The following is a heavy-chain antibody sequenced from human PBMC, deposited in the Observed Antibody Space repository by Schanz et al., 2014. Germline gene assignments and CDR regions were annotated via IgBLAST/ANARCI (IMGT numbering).Heavy chain of an antibody. J-gene: IGHJ4*02. Sequence: QLQLQESGPGLVKPSETLSLTCTVSGASISSSSYYWGWIRQPPGRGLEWIGSFYYTGSTYNNPSLKIRVTIAVDPSKDQFPLKLSSVTAADTAVYYCARIYYYDSSGFGPFDYWGQGTLVTVSP. CDR3: ARIYYYDSSGFGPFDY. CDR2: FYYTGST. V-gene: IGHV4-39*01. D-gene: IGHD3-22*01. CDR1: GASISSSSYY.